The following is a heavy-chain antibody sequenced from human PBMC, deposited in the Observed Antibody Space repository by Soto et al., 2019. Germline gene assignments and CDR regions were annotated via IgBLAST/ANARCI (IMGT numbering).Heavy chain of an antibody. J-gene: IGHJ4*02. V-gene: IGHV4-39*01. D-gene: IGHD4-17*01. CDR1: GGSISSSSYY. CDR3: ARLDYGDYSYYFDY. Sequence: SETLSLTCTVSGGSISSSSYYWGWIRQPPGKGLEWIGSIYYSRSTYYNPSLKSRVTISVDTSKNQFSLKLSSVTAADTAVYYCARLDYGDYSYYFDYWGQGTLVTVSS. CDR2: IYYSRST.